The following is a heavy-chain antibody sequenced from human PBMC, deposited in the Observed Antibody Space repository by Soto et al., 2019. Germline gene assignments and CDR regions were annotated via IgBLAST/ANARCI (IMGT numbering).Heavy chain of an antibody. CDR2: IIPIFGTA. D-gene: IGHD3-3*01. Sequence: ASVKVSCKASGGTFSSYAISWVRQAPGQGLEWMGGIIPIFGTANYAQKFQGRVTITADKSTSTAYMELSSLRSEDTAVYYCARAGSGYYTWYYYYGMDVWGKGTTVTVSS. V-gene: IGHV1-69*06. CDR1: GGTFSSYA. J-gene: IGHJ6*04. CDR3: ARAGSGYYTWYYYYGMDV.